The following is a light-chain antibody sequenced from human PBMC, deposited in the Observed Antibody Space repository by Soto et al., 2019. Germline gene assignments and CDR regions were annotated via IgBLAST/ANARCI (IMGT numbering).Light chain of an antibody. J-gene: IGKJ4*01. V-gene: IGKV1-39*01. CDR3: QQAHSTPVT. Sequence: DLQMTQSPSSLSASVGDSVTITCRASQSITTYLNWYQQKPGQAPNLLIYTTSTLKSGVPSRFSGSGSGTDFTLTISALRPEDFATYFCQQAHSTPVTFGGGTKLEI. CDR1: QSITTY. CDR2: TTS.